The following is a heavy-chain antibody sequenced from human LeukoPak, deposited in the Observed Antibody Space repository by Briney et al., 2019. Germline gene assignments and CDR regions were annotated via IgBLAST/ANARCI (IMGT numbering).Heavy chain of an antibody. D-gene: IGHD3-9*01. CDR2: INPNSGDS. CDR1: GYTFTGYY. CDR3: ARDWLLRYSQGGFDN. Sequence: ASVKVSCKASGYTFTGYYIHWVRQAPGQGLEWMGWINPNSGDSSYAQKFQGRVTMTRDTSIASAYMELRGLRSDDTAVYYCARDWLLRYSQGGFDNWDQGSLVTVSS. V-gene: IGHV1-2*02. J-gene: IGHJ4*02.